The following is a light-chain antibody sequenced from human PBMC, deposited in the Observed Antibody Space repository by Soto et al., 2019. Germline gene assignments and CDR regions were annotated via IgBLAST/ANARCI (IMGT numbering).Light chain of an antibody. J-gene: IGKJ2*01. CDR1: QSVLYSSNNKNY. CDR3: QQYYSTPYT. V-gene: IGKV4-1*01. Sequence: DIVMTQSPDSLAVSLGERATINCKSSQSVLYSSNNKNYLAWYQQKPGQPPKLLIYWASTRESGVPDRFSGSGSGRDFPLTISSLQAEDVAVYYCQQYYSTPYTFGQWTTLEIK. CDR2: WAS.